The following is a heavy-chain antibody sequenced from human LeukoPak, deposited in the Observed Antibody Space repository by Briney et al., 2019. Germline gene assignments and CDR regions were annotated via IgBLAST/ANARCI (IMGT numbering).Heavy chain of an antibody. V-gene: IGHV3-48*03. CDR2: INGGGSTI. Sequence: PGGSLRLSCAASGFTFSSYEMNWVRQAPGKGLEWVSYINGGGSTIYYADSVKGRFTISRDNSKNTLYLQMNSLRAEDTAVYYCARRAGAYSHPYDYWGQGTLVTVSS. CDR3: ARRAGAYSHPYDY. D-gene: IGHD4/OR15-4a*01. J-gene: IGHJ4*02. CDR1: GFTFSSYE.